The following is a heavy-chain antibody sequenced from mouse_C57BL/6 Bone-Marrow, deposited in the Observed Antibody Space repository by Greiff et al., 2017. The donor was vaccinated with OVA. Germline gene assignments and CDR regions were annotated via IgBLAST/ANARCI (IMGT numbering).Heavy chain of an antibody. CDR2: IWCDDDK. D-gene: IGHD6-5*01. CDR1: GFSLSTFGMG. Sequence: VTLKESGPGIVQPSQTLSLTCSSSGFSLSTFGMGVVWIRQPPGMGLEWLVHIWCDDDKYYYPALKSRLIISKATSKNQVFLKSTNVDDADTAKYYSTRIEPNAMDYWGQGTSVTVSS. V-gene: IGHV8-8*01. J-gene: IGHJ4*01. CDR3: TRIEPNAMDY.